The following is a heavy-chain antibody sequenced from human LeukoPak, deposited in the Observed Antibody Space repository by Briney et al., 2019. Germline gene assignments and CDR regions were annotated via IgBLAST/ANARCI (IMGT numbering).Heavy chain of an antibody. Sequence: PGGSLRLSCAASGFTFDDYAMHWVRQAPGKGLEGVSGISWNSGSIGYADSVKGRFTISRDNAKNSLYLQMNSLRDEDTALYYCANLGSAGCRRITSCSAYMDVWGKGTTVTVSS. J-gene: IGHJ6*03. D-gene: IGHD2-2*01. CDR1: GFTFDDYA. CDR2: ISWNSGSI. V-gene: IGHV3-9*01. CDR3: ANLGSAGCRRITSCSAYMDV.